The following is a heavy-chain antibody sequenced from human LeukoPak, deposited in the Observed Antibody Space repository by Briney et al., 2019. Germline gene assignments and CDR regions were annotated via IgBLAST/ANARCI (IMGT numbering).Heavy chain of an antibody. CDR3: ARGGYNWNYRDFDY. Sequence: SETLSLTCAVYGGSFSGYYWSWIRQPPGKGLEWIREINHSGSTNYNPSLKSRVTISVDTSKNQFSLKLSSVTAADTAVYYCARGGYNWNYRDFDYWGQGTLVTVSS. CDR2: INHSGST. J-gene: IGHJ4*02. D-gene: IGHD1-7*01. V-gene: IGHV4-34*01. CDR1: GGSFSGYY.